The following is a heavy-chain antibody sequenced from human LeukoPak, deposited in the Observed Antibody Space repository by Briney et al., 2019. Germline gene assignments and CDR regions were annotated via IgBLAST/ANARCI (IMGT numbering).Heavy chain of an antibody. CDR2: IYYSGST. J-gene: IGHJ6*03. V-gene: IGHV4-39*07. Sequence: SETLSLTCTVSGGSISSSSYYWGWIRQPPGKGLEWIGSIYYSGSTYYNPSLKSRVTISVDTSKNQFSLKLSSVTAADTAVYYCARGYCRGGSCYSYYYYNYMDVWGKGTTVTVSS. CDR3: ARGYCRGGSCYSYYYYNYMDV. D-gene: IGHD2-15*01. CDR1: GGSISSSSYY.